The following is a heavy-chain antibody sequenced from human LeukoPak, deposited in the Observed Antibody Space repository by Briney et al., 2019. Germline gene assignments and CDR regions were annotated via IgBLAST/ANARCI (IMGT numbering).Heavy chain of an antibody. D-gene: IGHD2-2*01. Sequence: GGSLRLSCAASGFTFSSYSMNWVRQAPGKGLEWVSYISSSSSTIYYADSVKGRFTISGDNAKNSLYLQMKSLRAEDTAVYYCARDWVVVPAYYYYYYMDVWGKRTPVTVSS. J-gene: IGHJ6*03. V-gene: IGHV3-48*01. CDR3: ARDWVVVPAYYYYYYMDV. CDR2: ISSSSSTI. CDR1: GFTFSSYS.